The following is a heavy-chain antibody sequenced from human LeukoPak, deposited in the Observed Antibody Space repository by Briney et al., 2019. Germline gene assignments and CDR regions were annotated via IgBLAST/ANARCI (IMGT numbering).Heavy chain of an antibody. D-gene: IGHD3-3*01. J-gene: IGHJ4*02. CDR2: TYYRSQQWHS. CDR1: GDSVSSNGAS. V-gene: IGHV6-1*01. CDR3: GRETDFGVVTD. Sequence: SQTLSLTCAISGDSVSSNGASWNWIRQSPSRGLEWLGRTYYRSQQWHSDYAPSVKGRITLNPDTSKNQFSLQLNSVTPEDTAVYYCGRETDFGVVTDWGQGTLVTVSS.